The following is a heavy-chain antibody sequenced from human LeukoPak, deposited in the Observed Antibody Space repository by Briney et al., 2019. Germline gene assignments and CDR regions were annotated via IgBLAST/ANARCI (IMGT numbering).Heavy chain of an antibody. D-gene: IGHD1-7*01. CDR2: INHSGST. CDR1: GGSISSSGYY. V-gene: IGHV4-39*07. J-gene: IGHJ4*02. Sequence: SETLSLTCTVSGGSISSSGYYWSWIRQPPGKGLEWIGEINHSGSTNYNPSLKSRVTISVDTSKNQFSLKLSSVTAADTAVYYCARTDELSTFDYWGQGTLVTVSS. CDR3: ARTDELSTFDY.